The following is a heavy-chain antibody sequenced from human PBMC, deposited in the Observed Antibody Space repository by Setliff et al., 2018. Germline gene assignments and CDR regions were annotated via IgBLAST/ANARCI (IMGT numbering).Heavy chain of an antibody. D-gene: IGHD2-2*01. CDR1: GYAFGSSG. CDR3: ARDRKEIVVKPPAASLDY. V-gene: IGHV1-18*01. Sequence: GASVKVSCKASGYAFGSSGIRWVRQAPGQGLEWMGWISAYNGYIVYAQKFQGRVTMTTGTSTTTAYMEVRSLRSDDTAVYYCARDRKEIVVKPPAASLDYWGQGTQVTVSS. CDR2: ISAYNGYI. J-gene: IGHJ4*02.